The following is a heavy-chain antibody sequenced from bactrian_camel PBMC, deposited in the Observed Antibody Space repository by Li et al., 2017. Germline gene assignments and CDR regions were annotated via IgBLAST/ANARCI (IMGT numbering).Heavy chain of an antibody. Sequence: HVQLVESGGGLAQPGGSLRLSCAASGFSFSNYYMTWVRQAPGKGLEWVARIRAGGGDYTQYTESVKGRFIISRDDSRSTVYLQMNDLKIEDTAVYYCATDPIKEWGWVSSPREGYWGQGTQVTVS. CDR3: ATDPIKEWGWVSSPREGY. D-gene: IGHD5*01. J-gene: IGHJ4*01. CDR1: GFSFSNYY. V-gene: IGHV3S1*01. CDR2: IRAGGGDYT.